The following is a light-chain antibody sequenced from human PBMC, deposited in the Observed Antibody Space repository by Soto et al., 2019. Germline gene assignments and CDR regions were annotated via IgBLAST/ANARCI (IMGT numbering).Light chain of an antibody. CDR3: CSYTRSATPG. CDR1: SSDVGGFNY. CDR2: EVS. J-gene: IGLJ2*01. Sequence: QPVLTQPASVSGSPGQSITISCTGSSSDVGGFNYVSWYQQHPGNAPKLLIYEVSNRPSGVSGRFSASKSGNTASLTISGLQAEDEADYYCCSYTRSATPGFAGGTKVPS. V-gene: IGLV2-14*01.